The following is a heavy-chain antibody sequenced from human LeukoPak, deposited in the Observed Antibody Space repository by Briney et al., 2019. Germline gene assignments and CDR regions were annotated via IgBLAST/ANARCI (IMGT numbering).Heavy chain of an antibody. CDR2: VSGSGGST. V-gene: IGHV3-23*01. CDR1: GFTFSDFA. D-gene: IGHD1-26*01. CDR3: IRGVSGYYSYYAMDV. J-gene: IGHJ6*02. Sequence: GGSLRLSCAASGFTFSDFAISWVRQAPGKGLEWVSAVSGSGGSTYYADSVKGRFTISRDNAKNTLSLEMDSLRVEDTAVYYCIRGVSGYYSYYAMDVWGQGTTVIVSS.